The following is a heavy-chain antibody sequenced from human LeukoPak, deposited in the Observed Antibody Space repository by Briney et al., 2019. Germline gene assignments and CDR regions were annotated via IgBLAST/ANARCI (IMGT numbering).Heavy chain of an antibody. CDR2: IIPIFGTA. CDR3: ASPANYYSWYYFDY. Sequence: SVKVSCKASGGTFSSYAISWVRQAPGQGLEWMGRIIPIFGTANYAQKFQGRVTITTDESTSTAYMELSSLRSEDTAVYYCASPANYYSWYYFDYWGQGTLVTVSS. V-gene: IGHV1-69*05. J-gene: IGHJ4*02. D-gene: IGHD3-22*01. CDR1: GGTFSSYA.